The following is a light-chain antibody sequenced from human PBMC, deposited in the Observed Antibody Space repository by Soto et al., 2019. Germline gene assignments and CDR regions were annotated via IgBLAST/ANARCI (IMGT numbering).Light chain of an antibody. J-gene: IGLJ3*02. CDR1: SSDVGGYNY. CDR2: DVS. CDR3: CSYAGTYTWV. V-gene: IGLV2-11*01. Sequence: QSALTQPRSVSGSPGQSVTISFTGTSSDVGGYNYVSWYQQHPGKAPKLVIYDVSKRPSGVPDRFSGSKSGNTASLTISGLQAEHEADYYCCSYAGTYTWVFGGGTKLTVL.